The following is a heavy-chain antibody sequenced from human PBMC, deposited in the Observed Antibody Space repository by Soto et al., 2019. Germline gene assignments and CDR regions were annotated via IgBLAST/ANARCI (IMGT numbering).Heavy chain of an antibody. D-gene: IGHD3-10*01. V-gene: IGHV4-30-2*01. CDR2: IYYGGST. CDR3: VRQGFGALHGLVDV. CDR1: GGSISSGDYS. J-gene: IGHJ6*02. Sequence: PSETLSLTCAVSGGSISSGDYSWNWIRQPPGKGLEWIGYIYYGGSTYYNPSLQSRVTMSVDRSRNQFSLKLSSVTAADTAVYYCVRQGFGALHGLVDVWGQGTTVTVSS.